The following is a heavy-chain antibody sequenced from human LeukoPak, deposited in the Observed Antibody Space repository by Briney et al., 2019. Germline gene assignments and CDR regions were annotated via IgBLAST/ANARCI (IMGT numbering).Heavy chain of an antibody. CDR3: ARVSTLMVRGFEVDP. J-gene: IGHJ5*02. D-gene: IGHD3-10*01. CDR1: GFTVSSNY. Sequence: GGSLRLSCAASGFTVSSNYMSWVRQAPGKGLEWVSVIYSGGSTYYADSVKGRFTISRDNSKNTLYLQMNSLRAEDTAVYYCARVSTLMVRGFEVDPWGQGTLVTVSS. V-gene: IGHV3-66*01. CDR2: IYSGGST.